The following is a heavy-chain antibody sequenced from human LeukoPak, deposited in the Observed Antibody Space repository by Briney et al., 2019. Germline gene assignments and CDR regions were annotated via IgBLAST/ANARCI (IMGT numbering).Heavy chain of an antibody. CDR1: GFTFSTYG. Sequence: GRSLRLSCAASGFTFSTYGMHWVRQAPGKGLEWVALISYDSSNKYYADSVKGRFTISRDNSKNTLFLQMNSLRPEDTAVYYCAKDGVHYYASGSYFDYWGQGTRVTVSS. J-gene: IGHJ4*02. D-gene: IGHD3-10*01. CDR3: AKDGVHYYASGSYFDY. V-gene: IGHV3-30*18. CDR2: ISYDSSNK.